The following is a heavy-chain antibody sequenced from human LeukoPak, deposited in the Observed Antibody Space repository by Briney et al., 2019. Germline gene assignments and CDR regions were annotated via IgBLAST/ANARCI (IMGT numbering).Heavy chain of an antibody. CDR1: GGSISSYY. D-gene: IGHD3-22*01. CDR3: ARDLYDSSGYYYYGMDL. J-gene: IGHJ6*02. V-gene: IGHV4-59*01. CDR2: IYYSGST. Sequence: KASETLSLTCTVSGGSISSYYWSWIRQPPGKGLEWIGYIYYSGSTNYNPSLKSRVTISVDTSKNQFSLKLSSVTAADTAVYYCARDLYDSSGYYYYGMDLWGQGTTVTVSS.